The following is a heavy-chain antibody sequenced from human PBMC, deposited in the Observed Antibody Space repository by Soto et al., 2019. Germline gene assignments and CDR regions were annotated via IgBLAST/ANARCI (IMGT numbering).Heavy chain of an antibody. CDR3: ARGGRVYPHQFDY. D-gene: IGHD1-26*01. Sequence: QGQLVQSVAELTKPGASVKVSCNASGYTFTGYYMHWVRQAPGQGLEWMGWINPNSGGTNYSQKFQGWVTMTRDMSIRTAYMELSRLSSDDTAVYYCARGGRVYPHQFDYWCQGTLVTVSS. J-gene: IGHJ4*02. CDR1: GYTFTGYY. V-gene: IGHV1-2*04. CDR2: INPNSGGT.